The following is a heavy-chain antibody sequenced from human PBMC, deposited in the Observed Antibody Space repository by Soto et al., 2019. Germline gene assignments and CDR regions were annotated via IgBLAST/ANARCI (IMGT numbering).Heavy chain of an antibody. J-gene: IGHJ1*01. CDR1: WFSLNTGGVT. V-gene: IGHV2-5*02. D-gene: IGHD3-10*01. CDR2: IYWDDGK. CDR3: AHSPAPRVYFQH. Sequence: XGPTLVNPTQTLPLTCVFAWFSLNTGGVTVGWIRQPPGKALEWVALIYWDDGKRYSPSLKSRLTITKETSRNQVVLTMTNVDPEDTATYFCAHSPAPRVYFQHWGEGTLVTVSS.